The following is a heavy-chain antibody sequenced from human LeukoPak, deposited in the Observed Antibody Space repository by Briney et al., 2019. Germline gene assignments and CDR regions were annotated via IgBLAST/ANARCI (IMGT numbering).Heavy chain of an antibody. CDR1: GYTFTGYY. J-gene: IGHJ5*02. CDR2: INPNSGGT. D-gene: IGHD3-9*01. CDR3: ARLYYDILTGYYTVENWFDP. V-gene: IGHV1-2*02. Sequence: ASVKISCKASGYTFTGYYMHWVRQAPGQGLEWMGWINPNSGGTNYAQKFQGRVTMTRDTSISTAYMELSRLRSDDTAVYYCARLYYDILTGYYTVENWFDPWGQGTLVTVSS.